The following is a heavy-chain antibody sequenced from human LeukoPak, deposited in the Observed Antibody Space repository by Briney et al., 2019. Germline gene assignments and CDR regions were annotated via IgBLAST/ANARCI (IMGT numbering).Heavy chain of an antibody. CDR1: GYTFTSYG. CDR2: ISAYNGNT. J-gene: IGHJ3*02. CDR3: ASTLPPRGYCGGGSCYAEAFDI. Sequence: ASVKVSCKASGYTFTSYGISWVRQAPGQGLEWMGWISAYNGNTNYAQKLQGRVTMTTDTSTSTAYMELRSLRSDDTAVYYCASTLPPRGYCGGGSCYAEAFDIWGQGTMVTVSS. D-gene: IGHD2-15*01. V-gene: IGHV1-18*01.